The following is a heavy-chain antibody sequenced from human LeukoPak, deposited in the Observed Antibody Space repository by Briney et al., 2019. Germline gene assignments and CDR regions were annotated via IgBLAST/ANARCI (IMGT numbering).Heavy chain of an antibody. V-gene: IGHV1-2*02. D-gene: IGHD4-11*01. J-gene: IGHJ5*02. Sequence: ASVKVSCKASGYTFTSYDINWVRQAPGQGLEWMGWINPNSGGTNYAQKFQGRVTMTRDTSISTAYMELSRLRSDDTAVYYCARDRSFSTDSNYRFSAHNWFDPWGQGTLVTVSS. CDR1: GYTFTSYD. CDR2: INPNSGGT. CDR3: ARDRSFSTDSNYRFSAHNWFDP.